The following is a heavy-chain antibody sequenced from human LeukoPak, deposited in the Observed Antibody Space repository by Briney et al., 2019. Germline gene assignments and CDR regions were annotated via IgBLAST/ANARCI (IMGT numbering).Heavy chain of an antibody. Sequence: ASVKVSCKASGGTFSSYAISWVRQAPGQGLEWMGWISAYNGNTNYAQKLQGRVTMTTDTSTSTAYMELRSLRSDDTAVYYCARDLGQRHKNVPASVVVPAAIPGDYWGQGTLVTVSS. V-gene: IGHV1-18*01. D-gene: IGHD2-2*02. CDR2: ISAYNGNT. CDR1: GGTFSSYA. CDR3: ARDLGQRHKNVPASVVVPAAIPGDY. J-gene: IGHJ4*02.